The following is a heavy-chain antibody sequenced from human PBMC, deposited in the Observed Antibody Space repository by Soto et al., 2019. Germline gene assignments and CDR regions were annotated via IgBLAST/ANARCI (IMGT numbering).Heavy chain of an antibody. Sequence: SETLSLTCTVSGGSISSGGYYWSWIRQHPGKGLEWIGYIYYSGSTYYNPSLKSRVTISVDTSKNQFSLKLSSVTAADTAVYYCASEPRVNYYYYGLDVWGQGTTVTVSS. J-gene: IGHJ6*02. D-gene: IGHD3-10*01. V-gene: IGHV4-31*03. CDR3: ASEPRVNYYYYGLDV. CDR1: GGSISSGGYY. CDR2: IYYSGST.